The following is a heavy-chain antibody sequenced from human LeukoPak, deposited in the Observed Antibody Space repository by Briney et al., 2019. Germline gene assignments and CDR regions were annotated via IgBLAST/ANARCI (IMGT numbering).Heavy chain of an antibody. Sequence: GGSLRLSCAASGFTFSSYGTSWVRQAPGKGLEWVSAISGSGGSTYYADSVKGRFTISRDNSKNTLYLQMNSLRAEDTAVYYCARIRRDGYNYYYYYYMDVWGKGTTVTISS. J-gene: IGHJ6*03. V-gene: IGHV3-23*01. D-gene: IGHD5-24*01. CDR1: GFTFSSYG. CDR3: ARIRRDGYNYYYYYYMDV. CDR2: ISGSGGST.